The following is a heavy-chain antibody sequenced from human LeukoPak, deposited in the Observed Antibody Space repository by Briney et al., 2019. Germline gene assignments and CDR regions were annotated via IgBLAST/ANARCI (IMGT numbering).Heavy chain of an antibody. D-gene: IGHD4-17*01. CDR3: ARLRRYGDLVRALYFDS. J-gene: IGHJ4*02. Sequence: GESLKISCKGTGYIFSSYWIGWVRRMPGKGLEWLGIIYPGDSDTRYSPSFQDQVTISADKSISTAYLQWSSLKASDTAMYYCARLRRYGDLVRALYFDSWGQGTLVTVSS. V-gene: IGHV5-51*01. CDR2: IYPGDSDT. CDR1: GYIFSSYW.